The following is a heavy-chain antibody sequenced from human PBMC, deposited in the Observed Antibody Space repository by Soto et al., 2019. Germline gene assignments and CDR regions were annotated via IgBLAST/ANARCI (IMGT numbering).Heavy chain of an antibody. Sequence: SETLSLTCTVSCASIITDNYFWVWIRQSPRRGLELIGSISYSGRTYDNPSLQSRVTISIDASKNQFSLKLTSVTTADTAVYYCARRRASDYGGNHHPYYFDRWGQGALVTVSS. D-gene: IGHD4-17*01. J-gene: IGHJ4*02. CDR1: CASIITDNYF. V-gene: IGHV4-39*01. CDR2: ISYSGRT. CDR3: ARRRASDYGGNHHPYYFDR.